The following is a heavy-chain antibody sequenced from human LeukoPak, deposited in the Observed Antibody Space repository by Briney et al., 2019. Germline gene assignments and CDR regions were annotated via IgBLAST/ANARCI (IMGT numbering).Heavy chain of an antibody. CDR1: GFTVSSNY. J-gene: IGHJ4*02. CDR3: ARALVIAALFDY. Sequence: GGSLRLSCAASGFTVSSNYMSWVRQAPGKGLEWVSVIYSGGSTFYADSVKGRFTISRDNSKNTVYLQMDSLSAEDTAVYYCARALVIAALFDYWGQGTLVTVSS. CDR2: IYSGGST. V-gene: IGHV3-66*01. D-gene: IGHD2-15*01.